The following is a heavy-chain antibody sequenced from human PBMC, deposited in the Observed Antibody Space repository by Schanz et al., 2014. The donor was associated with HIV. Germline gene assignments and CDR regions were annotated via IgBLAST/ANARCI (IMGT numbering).Heavy chain of an antibody. CDR3: AWRRADQKTFDY. D-gene: IGHD2-2*01. J-gene: IGHJ4*02. CDR1: GFNFSDYW. Sequence: EVRLLESGGGLVQPGGSLRLACSASGFNFSDYWMSWVRQAPGKGLERVANINHDGSVKGYLAWVKGRVTISRDNAKISLYLRMNNLRAEDSAPFYCAWRRADQKTFDYWGQGALVTVSS. V-gene: IGHV3-7*01. CDR2: INHDGSVK.